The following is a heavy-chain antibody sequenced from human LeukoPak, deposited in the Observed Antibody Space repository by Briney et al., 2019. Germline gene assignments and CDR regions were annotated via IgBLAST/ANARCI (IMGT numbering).Heavy chain of an antibody. CDR3: ARGCVGYGMEG. J-gene: IGHJ6*02. CDR1: GFTFSGYA. D-gene: IGHD1-26*01. CDR2: ISGDGSIT. V-gene: IGHV3-74*01. Sequence: GGSLRLSCAASGFTFSGYAMNWVRQVPGKGLVWVSRISGDGSITTYADSVKGRFTISRDNAKNTLYLQMNSLRAEDTAVFYCARGCVGYGMEGLGQGTTVTVSS.